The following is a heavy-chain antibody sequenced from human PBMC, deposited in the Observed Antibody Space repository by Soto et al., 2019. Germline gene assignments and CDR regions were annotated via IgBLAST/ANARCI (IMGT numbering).Heavy chain of an antibody. Sequence: GGSLRLSCAASGFTFSSYAMSWVRQAPGKGLEWVSAISGSGGSTYYADSVKGRFTISRDNSKNTLYLQMNSLRAEDTAVYYCARTTTDFWSGYYTNYYMDVWGKGTMVTVSS. CDR2: ISGSGGST. D-gene: IGHD3-3*01. CDR3: ARTTTDFWSGYYTNYYMDV. CDR1: GFTFSSYA. J-gene: IGHJ6*03. V-gene: IGHV3-23*01.